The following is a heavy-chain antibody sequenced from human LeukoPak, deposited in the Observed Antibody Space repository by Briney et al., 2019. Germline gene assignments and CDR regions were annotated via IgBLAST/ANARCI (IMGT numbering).Heavy chain of an antibody. CDR1: GYSFTSYW. J-gene: IGHJ4*02. V-gene: IGHV5-51*01. CDR2: IYPGDSDT. Sequence: GESLKISCKGSGYSFTSYWIGWVRQMPGKGLEWMGIIYPGDSDTRYSPSFQGQVTISADKSISTAYLQWSSLKASDIAMYYCARYNYYGSGSYYKDPPYYFDYWGQGTLVTVSS. D-gene: IGHD3-10*01. CDR3: ARYNYYGSGSYYKDPPYYFDY.